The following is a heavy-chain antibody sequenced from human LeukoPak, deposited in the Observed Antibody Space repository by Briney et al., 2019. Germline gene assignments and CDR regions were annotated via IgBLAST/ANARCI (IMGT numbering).Heavy chain of an antibody. CDR2: IKSKSAGGTI. CDR1: VFTLSNAW. Sequence: GGSLRLSCAASVFTLSNAWMTWVRQAPWKGLEWVGRIKSKSAGGTIDYAAPVKGRFTISRDDSKNTLYLQMNSLKTEDTAVYYCTTGESMVGTTIHIRWADWGQGTLVTVSS. CDR3: TTGESMVGTTIHIRWAD. V-gene: IGHV3-15*01. D-gene: IGHD1-26*01. J-gene: IGHJ4*02.